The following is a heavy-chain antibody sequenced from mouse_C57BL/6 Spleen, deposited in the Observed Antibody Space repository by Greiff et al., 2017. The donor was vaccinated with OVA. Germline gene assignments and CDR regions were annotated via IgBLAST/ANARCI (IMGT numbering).Heavy chain of an antibody. CDR1: GYTFTDYE. J-gene: IGHJ2*01. CDR2: IDPETGGT. D-gene: IGHD2-5*01. V-gene: IGHV1-15*01. CDR3: TRQGIVTTYYFDY. Sequence: VQLQESGAELVRPGASVTLSCKASGYTFTDYEMHWVKQTPVHGLEWIGAIDPETGGTAYNQKFKGKAILTADKSSSTAYMELRSLTSEDSAVYYCTRQGIVTTYYFDYWGQGTTLTVSS.